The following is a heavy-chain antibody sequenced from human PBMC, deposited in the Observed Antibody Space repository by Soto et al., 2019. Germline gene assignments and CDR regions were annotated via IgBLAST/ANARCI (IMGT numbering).Heavy chain of an antibody. Sequence: QVQLVQSGAEVKKPGSSVKVSCKASGGTFSSYTISWVRQAPGQGLEWMGRIIPILGIANYAQKFQGKVTITADKSTSTAYMELSSLRSEDTAVYYCARRTNYYDSETEYFQHWGQGTLVTVSS. V-gene: IGHV1-69*02. CDR3: ARRTNYYDSETEYFQH. J-gene: IGHJ1*01. D-gene: IGHD3-22*01. CDR2: IIPILGIA. CDR1: GGTFSSYT.